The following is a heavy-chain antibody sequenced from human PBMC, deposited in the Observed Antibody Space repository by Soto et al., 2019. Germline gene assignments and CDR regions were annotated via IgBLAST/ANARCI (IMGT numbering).Heavy chain of an antibody. Sequence: VGSLRLSCAASGFTFSSYGMRWVRQAPGKGLEWVAVIWYDGSNKYYADSVKGRFTISRDNSKNTLYLQMNSLRAEDTAVYYCAKEAAAGLIRNWFDPWGQGTLVTVSS. V-gene: IGHV3-33*06. CDR3: AKEAAAGLIRNWFDP. CDR2: IWYDGSNK. J-gene: IGHJ5*02. CDR1: GFTFSSYG. D-gene: IGHD6-13*01.